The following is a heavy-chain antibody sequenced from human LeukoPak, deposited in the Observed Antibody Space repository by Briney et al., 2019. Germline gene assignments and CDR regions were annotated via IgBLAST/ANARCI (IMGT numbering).Heavy chain of an antibody. CDR2: TYYRSKWYN. CDR3: ARLFPGVQLWFGSRKGFDY. D-gene: IGHD5-18*01. Sequence: SQTLSLTCAISGDSVSSNSAAWNWIRQSPSRGLEWLGRTYYRSKWYNDYAVSVKSRITINPDTSKNQFSLKLSSVTAADTAVYYCARLFPGVQLWFGSRKGFDYWGQGTLVTVSS. V-gene: IGHV6-1*01. CDR1: GDSVSSNSAA. J-gene: IGHJ4*02.